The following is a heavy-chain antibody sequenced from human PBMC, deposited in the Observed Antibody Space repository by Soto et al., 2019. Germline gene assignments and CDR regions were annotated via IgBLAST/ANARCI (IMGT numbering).Heavy chain of an antibody. Sequence: GGSLRLSCTASGFTFGDYAMSWVRQAPGKGLECVGFIRSEAYGWTTEYAASVKGRFTISRDDSKSIAYLQMNSPRTEDTAVYYCTRAGGSGWGYYFDYWGQGTQVTVSS. CDR2: IRSEAYGWTT. CDR3: TRAGGSGWGYYFDY. CDR1: GFTFGDYA. D-gene: IGHD6-19*01. V-gene: IGHV3-49*04. J-gene: IGHJ4*02.